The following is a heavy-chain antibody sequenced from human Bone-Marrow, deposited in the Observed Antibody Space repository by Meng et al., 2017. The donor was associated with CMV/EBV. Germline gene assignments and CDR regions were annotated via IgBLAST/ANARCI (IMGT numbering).Heavy chain of an antibody. CDR1: GGTFSSYA. CDR3: ARGPHSGYDL. CDR2: IIPIFGTA. Sequence: SVKVSCKASGGTFSSYAISWVRQAPGQGLEWMGGIIPIFGTANYAQKFQSRVTITTDESTSTAYMELSSLRSEDTAVYYCARGPHSGYDLWGQGTLVTVSS. J-gene: IGHJ4*02. V-gene: IGHV1-69*05. D-gene: IGHD5-12*01.